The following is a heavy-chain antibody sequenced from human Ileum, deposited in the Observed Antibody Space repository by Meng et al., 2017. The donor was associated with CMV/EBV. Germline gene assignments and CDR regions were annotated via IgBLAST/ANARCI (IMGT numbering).Heavy chain of an antibody. Sequence: ASGFTFSSFAINWVRQAPGKGLEWVSGITGGGSPTFIADSVKGRFIIFRDNSKDTVSLQMNSLRVEDTAIYYCAKEITSATRGAFDLWGQGTMVTVSS. CDR2: ITGGGSPT. CDR1: GFTFSSFA. V-gene: IGHV3-23*01. J-gene: IGHJ3*01. CDR3: AKEITSATRGAFDL. D-gene: IGHD1-26*01.